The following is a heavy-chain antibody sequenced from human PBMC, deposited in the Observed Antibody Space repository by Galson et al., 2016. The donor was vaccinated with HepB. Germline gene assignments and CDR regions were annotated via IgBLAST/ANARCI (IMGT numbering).Heavy chain of an antibody. D-gene: IGHD5-18*01. CDR1: GGSISSDYY. Sequence: SETLSLTCIVSGGSISSDYYWGWIRQPPGRGLEWIGSIYSGEDTYYNPSLKSRVTISVDTSKNQFSLNLRSVTAADTAVYFCARGEYTYGYFDSWGQGTLVTVSS. CDR3: ARGEYTYGYFDS. J-gene: IGHJ4*02. V-gene: IGHV4-39*01. CDR2: IYSGEDT.